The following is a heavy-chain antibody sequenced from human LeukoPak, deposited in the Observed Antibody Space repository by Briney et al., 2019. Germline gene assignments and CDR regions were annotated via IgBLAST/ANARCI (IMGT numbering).Heavy chain of an antibody. D-gene: IGHD3-3*01. CDR2: IYYSGST. J-gene: IGHJ5*02. Sequence: SETQSLTCTVSGGSISSHYWSWIRQPPGKGREWSGYIYYSGSTNYNPPLKSRLTISVDTSKHQFSLELSSVAAADTAVHYCARGHYDFWSAALSWFDPWGQGTLVTVSS. CDR3: ARGHYDFWSAALSWFDP. CDR1: GGSISSHY. V-gene: IGHV4-59*11.